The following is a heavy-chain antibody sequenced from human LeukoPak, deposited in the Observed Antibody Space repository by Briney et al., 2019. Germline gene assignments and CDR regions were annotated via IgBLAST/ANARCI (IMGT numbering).Heavy chain of an antibody. J-gene: IGHJ5*02. CDR3: ARGVGYGSCNWFDP. CDR1: NGSITSYY. Sequence: SETLSLTCNVSNGSITSYYWAWIRQPPGKGLEWIGDIYYSGTTNYNPSLKSRVTISVGTSKNQFSLKLSSVTAADTAVYYCARGVGYGSCNWFDPWGQGTLVTVSS. CDR2: IYYSGTT. V-gene: IGHV4-59*01. D-gene: IGHD6-19*01.